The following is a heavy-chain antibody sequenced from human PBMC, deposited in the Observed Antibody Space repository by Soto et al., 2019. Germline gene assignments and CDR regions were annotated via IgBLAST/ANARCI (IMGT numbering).Heavy chain of an antibody. CDR1: GFTFSSYA. V-gene: IGHV3-30-3*01. CDR3: ARNVILWAAAGRYYYYGMDV. D-gene: IGHD6-13*01. Sequence: QVQLVESGGGVVQPGRSLRLSCAASGFTFSSYAMHWVRQAPGKGLEWVAVISYDGSNKYYADSVKGRFTISRDNSKNTLYLQMNSLRAEDTAVYYCARNVILWAAAGRYYYYGMDVWGQGTTVTVSS. J-gene: IGHJ6*02. CDR2: ISYDGSNK.